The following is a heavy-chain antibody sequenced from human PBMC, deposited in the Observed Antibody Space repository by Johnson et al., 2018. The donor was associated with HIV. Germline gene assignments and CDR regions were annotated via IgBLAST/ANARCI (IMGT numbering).Heavy chain of an antibody. Sequence: VQLVESGGGVVRPGGFLRLSCAASGFTFDDHGMSWVRQAPGKELEWISGISWNSANIGSAGSVKGRFTISRDNSKNTLYLQMNSLRAEDTAVYYCARDLTYYYDSSTYVRAFDIWGQGTMVTVSS. V-gene: IGHV3-20*04. CDR1: GFTFDDHG. CDR3: ARDLTYYYDSSTYVRAFDI. D-gene: IGHD3-22*01. CDR2: ISWNSANI. J-gene: IGHJ3*02.